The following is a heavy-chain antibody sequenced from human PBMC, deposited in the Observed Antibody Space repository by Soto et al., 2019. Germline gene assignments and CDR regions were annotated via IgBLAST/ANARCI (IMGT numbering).Heavy chain of an antibody. V-gene: IGHV3-13*05. CDR3: ARAYTGRLPRRADYYYAMDV. CDR2: IGAARDP. J-gene: IGHJ6*02. CDR1: GFTLSNFD. D-gene: IGHD2-2*02. Sequence: PGESLKISCATSGFTLSNFDMHWVRQVPGKGLEWVSAIGAARDPYYLGSVKGRFTISRENAKNSVYLQMNDLRAGDSAVYYCARAYTGRLPRRADYYYAMDVWGQGTTVTVSS.